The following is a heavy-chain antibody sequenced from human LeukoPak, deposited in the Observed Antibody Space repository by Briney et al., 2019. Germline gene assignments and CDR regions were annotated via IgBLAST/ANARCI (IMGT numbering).Heavy chain of an antibody. J-gene: IGHJ4*02. V-gene: IGHV1-18*01. D-gene: IGHD5-18*01. CDR2: ISAYNGNT. CDR1: GYTFTSYG. CDR3: ARDEGYSYGVGFDY. Sequence: GASVKVSCKASGYTFTSYGISWVRQAPGQGLEWMGWISAYNGNTNYAQKFQGRVTITADESTSTAYMELSSLRSEDTAVYYCARDEGYSYGVGFDYWGQGTLVTVSS.